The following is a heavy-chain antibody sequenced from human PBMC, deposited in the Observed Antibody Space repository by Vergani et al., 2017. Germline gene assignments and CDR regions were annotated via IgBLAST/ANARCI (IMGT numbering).Heavy chain of an antibody. CDR2: ISSSGSTA. Sequence: QVQLVESGGGLVKPGGSLRLSCAASGFTFSDYYMSWIRQAPGKGLEWISYISSSGSTAHYADSVRGRFPVSRDNARNSLYLQMDSLRDDDTAVYYCARDGAVVPAAQPCGYWGQGTPVTVSS. D-gene: IGHD2-2*01. CDR1: GFTFSDYY. CDR3: ARDGAVVPAAQPCGY. J-gene: IGHJ4*02. V-gene: IGHV3-11*01.